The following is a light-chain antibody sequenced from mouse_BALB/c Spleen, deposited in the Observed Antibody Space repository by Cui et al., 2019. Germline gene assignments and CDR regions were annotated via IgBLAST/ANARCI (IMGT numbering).Light chain of an antibody. J-gene: IGKJ2*01. V-gene: IGKV4-68*01. Sequence: QIVLTQSPALISASPGEKVTMTCSASSSVSYMYWYQQKPRSSPKPWIYLTSNLASGVPARFSGSGSGTSYSLTISSMEAEDAATYYCQQWSSNPYTFGGGTKLEIK. CDR2: LTS. CDR1: SSVSY. CDR3: QQWSSNPYT.